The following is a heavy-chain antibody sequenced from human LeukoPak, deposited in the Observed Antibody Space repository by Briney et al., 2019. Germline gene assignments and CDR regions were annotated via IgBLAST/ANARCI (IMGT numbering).Heavy chain of an antibody. CDR2: IKQDGSEK. CDR3: ARDGRYGAGTSDY. D-gene: IGHD3-10*01. V-gene: IGHV3-7*01. CDR1: GFTFSNFW. J-gene: IGHJ4*02. Sequence: GGSLRLSCAASGFTFSNFWMSWVRQAPGRGLECVANIKQDGSEKNYVDSVKGRFTISRDKAENSLSLQMNSLRAEDTAIYFCARDGRYGAGTSDYWGQGALVTVSS.